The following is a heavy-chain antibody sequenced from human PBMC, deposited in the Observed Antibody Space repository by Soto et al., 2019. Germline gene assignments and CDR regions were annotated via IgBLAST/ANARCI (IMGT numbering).Heavy chain of an antibody. J-gene: IGHJ4*02. CDR1: GFTFSSYG. Sequence: QVQLVESGGGVVQPGRSLRLSCAASGFTFSSYGMHWVRQAPGKGLEWVAVISYDGSNKYYADSVKGRFTISRDNSKNTLYLQMNSLRAEDTAVYYCAKGYLVLVPAAVIGYFDYWGQGTLVTVSS. V-gene: IGHV3-30*18. CDR3: AKGYLVLVPAAVIGYFDY. D-gene: IGHD2-2*01. CDR2: ISYDGSNK.